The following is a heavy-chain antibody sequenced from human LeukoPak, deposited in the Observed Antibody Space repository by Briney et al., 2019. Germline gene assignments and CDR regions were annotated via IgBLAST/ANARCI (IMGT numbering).Heavy chain of an antibody. Sequence: SETLSLTCTVSGGSISSYYWSWIRQPPGKGLEWIGYIYYSGSTNYNPSLKSRVTISVDTSKNQLSLKLSSVTAADTAVYYCARVLHWNYGSGSYEKVYYYYGMDVWGQGTTVTVSS. D-gene: IGHD3-10*01. CDR1: GGSISSYY. V-gene: IGHV4-59*01. CDR2: IYYSGST. CDR3: ARVLHWNYGSGSYEKVYYYYGMDV. J-gene: IGHJ6*02.